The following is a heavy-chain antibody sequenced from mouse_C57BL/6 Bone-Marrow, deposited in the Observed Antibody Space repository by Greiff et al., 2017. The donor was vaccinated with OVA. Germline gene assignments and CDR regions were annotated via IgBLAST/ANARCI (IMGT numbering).Heavy chain of an antibody. D-gene: IGHD2-1*01. J-gene: IGHJ2*01. V-gene: IGHV14-4*01. CDR1: GFNIKDDY. Sequence: VQLQQSGAELVRPGASVKLSCTASGFNIKDDYMHWVKQRPEQGLEWIGWIDPENGDTEYASKFQGKATITADTSSNTAYLQISSLTSVTPAVYTCPPNGTCDTGGQGTPLPVS. CDR2: IDPENGDT. CDR3: PPNGTCDT.